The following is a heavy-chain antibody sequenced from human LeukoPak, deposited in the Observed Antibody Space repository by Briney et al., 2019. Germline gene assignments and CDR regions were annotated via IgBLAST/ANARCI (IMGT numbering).Heavy chain of an antibody. CDR1: GGSINSYF. J-gene: IGHJ4*02. CDR3: ARHGTSRIIMTH. V-gene: IGHV4-59*08. D-gene: IGHD3-22*01. CDR2: IYSSGSN. Sequence: SETLSLTCSVSGGSINSYFWSLIRQPPGEGLEGIRYIYSSGSNKYTASLKSRITISVDTSKNQLSLELSSVTAADTAVYYCARHGTSRIIMTHWGQGSLVIVSS.